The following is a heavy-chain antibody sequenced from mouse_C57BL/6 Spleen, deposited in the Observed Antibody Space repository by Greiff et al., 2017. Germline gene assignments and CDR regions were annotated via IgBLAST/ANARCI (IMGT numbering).Heavy chain of an antibody. V-gene: IGHV1-72*01. CDR3: ASGGYYGSSYPWYFDV. D-gene: IGHD1-1*01. CDR1: GYTFTSYW. CDR2: IDPNSGGT. J-gene: IGHJ1*03. Sequence: QVQLQQPGAELVKPGASVKLSCKASGYTFTSYWMHWVKQRPGRGLGWIGRIDPNSGGTKYNEKFKSKATLTVDKPSSTAYMQLSSLTSDDSAVYYCASGGYYGSSYPWYFDVWGKGTTVTVSS.